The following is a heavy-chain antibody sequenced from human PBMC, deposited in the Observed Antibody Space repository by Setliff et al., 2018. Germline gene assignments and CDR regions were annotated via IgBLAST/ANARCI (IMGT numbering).Heavy chain of an antibody. CDR1: GYSFISYD. V-gene: IGHV1-8*01. CDR2: MNPNSGNT. Sequence: ASVKVSCKASGYSFISYDINWVRQATGQGLEWMGWMNPNSGNTGYAQKFQGRVTMTRNTSISTAYMELSSLRSEDTAVYYCARGPHLRQIDYWGQGTLVTVSS. J-gene: IGHJ4*02. CDR3: ARGPHLRQIDY. D-gene: IGHD3-3*02.